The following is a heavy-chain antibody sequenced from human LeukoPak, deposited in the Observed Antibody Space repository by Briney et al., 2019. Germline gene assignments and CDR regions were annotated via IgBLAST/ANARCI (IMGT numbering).Heavy chain of an antibody. CDR2: INPNSGGT. D-gene: IGHD5-18*01. CDR1: GYTFTGYY. V-gene: IGHV1-2*02. CDR3: ARVRRGYSYGYAFGY. Sequence: ASVKVSCKASGYTFTGYYMHWVRQAPGQGLEWMGWINPNSGGTNYAQKFQGRVTMTRDTSISTAYMELSRLRSDDTAVYYCARVRRGYSYGYAFGYWGQGTLVTVSS. J-gene: IGHJ4*02.